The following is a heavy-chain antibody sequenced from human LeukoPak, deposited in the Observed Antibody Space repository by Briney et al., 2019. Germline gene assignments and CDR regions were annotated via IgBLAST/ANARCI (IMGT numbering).Heavy chain of an antibody. Sequence: SETLSLTCTVSGGSISSSSYYWGWSRQPPGKGLEWIGSIYYSGSTYYNPSLKSRVTISVDTSKNQFSLKVSSVTAADTAVYYCASLTTWEYFDYWGQGTLVTVSS. CDR2: IYYSGST. CDR3: ASLTTWEYFDY. V-gene: IGHV4-39*07. CDR1: GGSISSSSYY. D-gene: IGHD1-26*01. J-gene: IGHJ4*02.